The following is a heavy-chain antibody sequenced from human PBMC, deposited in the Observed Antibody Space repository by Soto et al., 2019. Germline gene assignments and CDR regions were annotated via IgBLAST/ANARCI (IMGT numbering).Heavy chain of an antibody. CDR1: GGSISSYY. CDR2: IYYSGST. CDR3: ARDLGYCSSTSCLHWFDP. Sequence: PSETLSLTCTVSGGSISSYYWSWIRQPPGKGLEWIGYIYYSGSTNYNPSLKSRVTISVDTSKNQFSLKLSSVTAADTAVYYCARDLGYCSSTSCLHWFDPWGQGTLVTV. V-gene: IGHV4-59*01. D-gene: IGHD2-2*01. J-gene: IGHJ5*02.